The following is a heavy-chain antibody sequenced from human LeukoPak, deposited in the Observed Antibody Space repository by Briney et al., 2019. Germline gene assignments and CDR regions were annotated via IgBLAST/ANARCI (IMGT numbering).Heavy chain of an antibody. CDR1: GFTFSSYS. J-gene: IGHJ4*02. CDR3: ARARGDGYGGNSGAVFDY. D-gene: IGHD4-23*01. Sequence: PGGSLRLSCEASGFTFSSYSMNWVRQAPGKGLEWISYISTSTTTIYYANSVKGRFTISRDNAKNSLYLQMNSLRAEDTAVYYCARARGDGYGGNSGAVFDYWGQGTLVTVSS. CDR2: ISTSTTTI. V-gene: IGHV3-48*04.